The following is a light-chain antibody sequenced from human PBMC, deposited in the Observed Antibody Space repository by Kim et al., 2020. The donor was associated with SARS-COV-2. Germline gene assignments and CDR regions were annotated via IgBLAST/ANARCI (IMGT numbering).Light chain of an antibody. CDR2: WAS. V-gene: IGKV4-1*01. J-gene: IGKJ1*01. Sequence: ATINCKASQSVLYSSNNKSYLDWYQQRPGQPPKLVIYWASTRESGVPDRFSGSGSGTEFTLTIRSLQAEDVAVYYCQQYYSSPWTFGQGTKVDIK. CDR1: QSVLYSSNNKSY. CDR3: QQYYSSPWT.